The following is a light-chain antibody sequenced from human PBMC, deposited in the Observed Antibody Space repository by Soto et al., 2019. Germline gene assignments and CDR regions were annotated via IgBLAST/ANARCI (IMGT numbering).Light chain of an antibody. CDR3: AAWDDSLNGVV. Sequence: QSALTQPPSASGTPWQRVTISCSGSSSNIGSNTVNWYQQLPGTAPKLLIYSNNQRPSGVPDRFSGSKSGTSASLAISGLQSEDEADYYCAAWDDSLNGVVFGGGTKLTVL. CDR1: SSNIGSNT. V-gene: IGLV1-44*01. CDR2: SNN. J-gene: IGLJ2*01.